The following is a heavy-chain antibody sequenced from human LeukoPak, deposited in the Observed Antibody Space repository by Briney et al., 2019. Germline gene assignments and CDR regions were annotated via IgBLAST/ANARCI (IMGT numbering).Heavy chain of an antibody. V-gene: IGHV4-34*01. Sequence: SETLSLTCAVYGGSFSGYYWSWIRQPPGKGLEWIGSIYYSGSTYYNPSLKSRVTISVDTSKNQFSLKLSSVTAADTAVYYCARHPAITGTANWFDPWGQGTLVTVSS. CDR2: IYYSGST. CDR3: ARHPAITGTANWFDP. J-gene: IGHJ5*02. D-gene: IGHD1-20*01. CDR1: GGSFSGYY.